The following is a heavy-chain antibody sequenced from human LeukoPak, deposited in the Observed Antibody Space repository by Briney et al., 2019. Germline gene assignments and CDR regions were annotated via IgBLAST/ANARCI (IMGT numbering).Heavy chain of an antibody. CDR1: GFTFSDYY. D-gene: IGHD1-20*01. V-gene: IGHV3-11*04. CDR3: ARANWNRNRCFDY. J-gene: IGHJ4*02. CDR2: ISSGGSSI. Sequence: PGGSLRLSCAASGFTFSDYYMSWIRQAPGKGLEWVSHISSGGSSIYYADSVRGRFTISRDNAKNSLYLQMNSLRAEDTAVYYCARANWNRNRCFDYWGQGTLVTVSS.